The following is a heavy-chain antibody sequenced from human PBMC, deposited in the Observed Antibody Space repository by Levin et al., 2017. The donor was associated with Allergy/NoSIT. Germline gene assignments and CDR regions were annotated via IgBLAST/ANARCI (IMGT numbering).Heavy chain of an antibody. CDR3: ARANGIAAAGRAEGT. V-gene: IGHV3-30-3*01. CDR1: GFTFSSYA. J-gene: IGHJ5*02. Sequence: SCAASGFTFSSYAMHWVRQAPGKGLEWVAVISYDGTNKYYADSVKGRFTISRDNSKNTLYLQMNSLRAEDTAVYYCARANGIAAAGRAEGTWGQGTLVTVSS. D-gene: IGHD6-13*01. CDR2: ISYDGTNK.